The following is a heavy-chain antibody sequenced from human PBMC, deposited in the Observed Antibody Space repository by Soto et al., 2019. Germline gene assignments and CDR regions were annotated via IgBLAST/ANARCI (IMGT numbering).Heavy chain of an antibody. D-gene: IGHD4-17*01. Sequence: GGSLRLSCAASGFTFSSYGMHWVRQAPGKGLERVAVIWYDGSNKYYADSVKGRFTISRYNSKNTLYLQMNSLRAEDTAVYYCASYDYGDYGMDVWGQGTTVPSP. CDR3: ASYDYGDYGMDV. CDR2: IWYDGSNK. V-gene: IGHV3-33*08. CDR1: GFTFSSYG. J-gene: IGHJ6*02.